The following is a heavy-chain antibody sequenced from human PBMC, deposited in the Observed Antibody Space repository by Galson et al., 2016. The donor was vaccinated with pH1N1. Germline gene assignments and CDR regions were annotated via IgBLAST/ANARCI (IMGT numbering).Heavy chain of an antibody. D-gene: IGHD3-22*01. J-gene: IGHJ2*01. Sequence: SVKVSCKASGGTFNSNGLSWVRQAPGQGLEWMGRIIPILGTTNYAQKFQGKITITADESTSTAYMELSSLRSEDTALYYCAIEDYYEVDLNDWYFDLWGRGTLVTVSS. CDR2: IIPILGTT. CDR1: GGTFNSNG. CDR3: AIEDYYEVDLNDWYFDL. V-gene: IGHV1-69*13.